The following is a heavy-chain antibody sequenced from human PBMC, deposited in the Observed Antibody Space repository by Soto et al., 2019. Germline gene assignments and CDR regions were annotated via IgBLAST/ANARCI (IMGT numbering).Heavy chain of an antibody. J-gene: IGHJ4*02. CDR1: GGSVSSGSYY. Sequence: PSETLSLTCTVSGGSVSSGSYYWSWIRQPPGKGLEWIGYIYYSGSTNYNPSLKSRVTISVDTSKNQFSLKLSSVTAADTAVYYCAREMATISYFDYWGQGTLVTVSS. CDR3: AREMATISYFDY. V-gene: IGHV4-61*01. D-gene: IGHD5-12*01. CDR2: IYYSGST.